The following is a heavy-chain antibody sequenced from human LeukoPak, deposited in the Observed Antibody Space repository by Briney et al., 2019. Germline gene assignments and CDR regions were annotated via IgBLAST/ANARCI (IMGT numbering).Heavy chain of an antibody. D-gene: IGHD5-24*01. V-gene: IGHV3-43*01. Sequence: GGSLRLSCAASGFTFDDYTMHWVRQAPGKGLEWVSLISWDAGSTLYADSVKSRFTISRDNSKNSLYLQMNSLRTEDTALYYCAKHREVATIRGYYFDYWGQGTLVTVSS. CDR1: GFTFDDYT. CDR3: AKHREVATIRGYYFDY. J-gene: IGHJ4*02. CDR2: ISWDAGST.